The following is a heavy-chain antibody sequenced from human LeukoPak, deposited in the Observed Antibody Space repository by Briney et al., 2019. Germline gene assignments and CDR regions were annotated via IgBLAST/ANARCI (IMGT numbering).Heavy chain of an antibody. CDR1: SGFMSSRY. J-gene: IGHJ4*02. V-gene: IGHV4-59*11. CDR2: NYYSGST. Sequence: SDPLSLTCSVSSGFMSSRYCSGTPQPTGKGLEGIGYNYYSGSTNYNPALKSRVTRSVDTSKNQFSLKLSSVTAADTAVYYCAIVPLDCSSTSCYTFDYWGQGTLVTVSS. CDR3: AIVPLDCSSTSCYTFDY. D-gene: IGHD2-2*02.